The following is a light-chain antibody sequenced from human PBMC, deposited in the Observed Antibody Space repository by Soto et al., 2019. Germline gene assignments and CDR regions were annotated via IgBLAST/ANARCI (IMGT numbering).Light chain of an antibody. V-gene: IGKV1-39*01. CDR1: QSIRSY. J-gene: IGKJ3*01. Sequence: DIQMTQSRSSLSASVGDRVTITCRASQSIRSYLNWYQQKPGKAPKLLIYAASSLQSGVPSRFSGSGSGTDFTLTISSLQPEDFATYYCQQSYSTLGTFGPGTKVDIK. CDR3: QQSYSTLGT. CDR2: AAS.